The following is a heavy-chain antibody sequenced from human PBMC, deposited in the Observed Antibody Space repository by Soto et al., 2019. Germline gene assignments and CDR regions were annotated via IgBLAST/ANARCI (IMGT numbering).Heavy chain of an antibody. CDR3: ARTDRDLYGLDV. CDR1: GFTFRNYD. V-gene: IGHV3-13*05. J-gene: IGHJ6*02. CDR2: ISAAGDP. Sequence: EVQLVESGGGLVQPGGSLRLSCEAPGFTFRNYDMHWVRQGTGKGLEWVSGISAAGDPDYADSVEGRFTISRENAQNSFFLQMNSLRVGDTAVYYGARTDRDLYGLDVWGQGTTVIVSS.